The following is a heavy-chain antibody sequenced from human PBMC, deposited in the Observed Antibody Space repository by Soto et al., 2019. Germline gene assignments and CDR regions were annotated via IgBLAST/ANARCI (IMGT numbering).Heavy chain of an antibody. CDR3: AKEAHYYDSSGYINEGFDY. CDR2: ISSNCSST. J-gene: IGHJ4*02. Sequence: GGSLRLSCAASGFTFSSYAMHWVRQAPGKGLEYVSAISSNCSSTYYANSVKGRFTISRDNSKNTLYLQMNSLRAEDTAVYYFAKEAHYYDSSGYINEGFDYWGQGTLVTVSS. V-gene: IGHV3-64*04. CDR1: GFTFSSYA. D-gene: IGHD3-22*01.